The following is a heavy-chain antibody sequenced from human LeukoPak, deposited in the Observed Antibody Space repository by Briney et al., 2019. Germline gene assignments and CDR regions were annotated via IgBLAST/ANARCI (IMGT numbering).Heavy chain of an antibody. J-gene: IGHJ6*02. D-gene: IGHD6-6*01. CDR3: ARGDEYSSSSVSYYGMDV. CDR2: MDPNSGNT. Sequence: GASVKVSCKASGYTFTSYDINWVRQATGQGPEWMGWMDPNSGNTGNAQKFQGRVTMTRNTSISTAYMELSSLRSEDTAVYYCARGDEYSSSSVSYYGMDVWGQGTTVTVSS. CDR1: GYTFTSYD. V-gene: IGHV1-8*01.